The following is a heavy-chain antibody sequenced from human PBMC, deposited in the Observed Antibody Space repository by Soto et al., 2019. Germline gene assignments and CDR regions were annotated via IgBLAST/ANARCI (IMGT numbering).Heavy chain of an antibody. CDR3: ARLLVKQRVRFSYYYYGMDV. J-gene: IGHJ6*02. CDR1: GYSFTSYW. V-gene: IGHV5-51*01. D-gene: IGHD6-6*01. Sequence: PGESLKISCKGSGYSFTSYWIGWVRQMPGKGLEWMGIIYPGDSDTRYSPSFQGQVTISADKSISTAYLQWSSLKASDTAMYYCARLLVKQRVRFSYYYYGMDVWGQGTTVTVSS. CDR2: IYPGDSDT.